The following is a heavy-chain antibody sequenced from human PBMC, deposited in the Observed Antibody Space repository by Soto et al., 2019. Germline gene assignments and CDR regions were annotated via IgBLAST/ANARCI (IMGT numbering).Heavy chain of an antibody. Sequence: EVQLVESGGGLIQPGGSLRLSCAASGFTFRGYWMHWVRQVPGKGLEWVLRINGDGSVTQCADSVKGRFTISRDNVNNTPHLEMDSLRGEATAVYYCARSRYTGINCDYWGQRVLVTVSS. CDR1: GFTFRGYW. CDR3: ARSRYTGINCDY. J-gene: IGHJ4*02. V-gene: IGHV3-74*03. D-gene: IGHD3-16*02. CDR2: INGDGSVT.